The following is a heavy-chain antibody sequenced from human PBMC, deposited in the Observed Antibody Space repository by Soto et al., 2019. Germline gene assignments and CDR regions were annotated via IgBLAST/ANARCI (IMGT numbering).Heavy chain of an antibody. D-gene: IGHD1-26*01. CDR3: ARVYSGSYGQND. CDR2: IFYNGKTT. J-gene: IGHJ4*02. CDR1: GASVSSGSYY. Sequence: QVQLQESGPGVVKPSETLSLSCTVSGASVSSGSYYWTWIRQPPGKGLEWVGYIFYNGKTTNYNPSLKSRVTISVDTSKNQFSLKISSVTAADTAFYYCARVYSGSYGQNDWGQGTLVTVSA. V-gene: IGHV4-61*01.